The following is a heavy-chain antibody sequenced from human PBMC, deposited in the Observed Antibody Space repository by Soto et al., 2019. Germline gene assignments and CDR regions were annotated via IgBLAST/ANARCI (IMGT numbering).Heavy chain of an antibody. CDR2: ISYDGSNK. CDR1: GFTFSSYA. Sequence: SLRLSCAASGFTFSSYAMHWVRQAPGKGLEWVAVISYDGSNKYYADSVKGRFTISRDNSKNTLYLQMNSLRAEDTAVYYCARDLLGSRGLTDYYYYGMDVWGQGTTVTVSS. J-gene: IGHJ6*02. CDR3: ARDLLGSRGLTDYYYYGMDV. D-gene: IGHD2-15*01. V-gene: IGHV3-30-3*01.